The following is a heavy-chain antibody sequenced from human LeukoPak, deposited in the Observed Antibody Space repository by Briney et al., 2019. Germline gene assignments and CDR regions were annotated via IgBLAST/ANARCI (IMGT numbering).Heavy chain of an antibody. CDR2: INHSGAT. CDR1: GGTFNGYY. Sequence: SETLSLTCAGSGGTFNGYYWSWLRQPPGRGLEGLGEINHSGATNYNPSLKSRDTISVDTSKNQFSLRLTSVSAGQQGVDCGASPTRGGIAVTGTFGHSGRGTKASVSP. D-gene: IGHD6-19*01. V-gene: IGHV4-34*01. CDR3: ASPTRGGIAVTGTFGH. J-gene: IGHJ4*02.